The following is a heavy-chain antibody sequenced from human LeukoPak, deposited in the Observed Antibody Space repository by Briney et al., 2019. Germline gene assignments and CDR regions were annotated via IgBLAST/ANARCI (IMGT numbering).Heavy chain of an antibody. CDR3: AKVPLAVAGHVGLVDY. D-gene: IGHD6-19*01. CDR2: ISYDGSNK. CDR1: GFTFSSYG. J-gene: IGHJ4*02. V-gene: IGHV3-30*18. Sequence: GGSLRLSCAASGFTFSSYGMHWVRQAPGKGLEWVAVISYDGSNKYYADSVKGRFTISRDNSKNTLYLQMNSLRAEDTAVYYCAKVPLAVAGHVGLVDYWGQGTLVTVSS.